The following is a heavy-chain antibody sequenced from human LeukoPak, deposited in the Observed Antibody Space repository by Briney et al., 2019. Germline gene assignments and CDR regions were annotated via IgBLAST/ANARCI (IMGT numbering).Heavy chain of an antibody. V-gene: IGHV1-69*05. CDR2: IIPIFGTA. CDR1: GGTFSSYA. D-gene: IGHD4-11*01. J-gene: IGHJ6*03. CDR3: ARGDYIPDYYYYYYMDV. Sequence: GASVKVSCKASGGTFSSYAISWVRQAPGQGLEWMGGIIPIFGTANYAQKFQGRVTITTDESTSTAYMELSSLRSEDTAVYYCARGDYIPDYYYYYYMDVWGKGTTVTVSS.